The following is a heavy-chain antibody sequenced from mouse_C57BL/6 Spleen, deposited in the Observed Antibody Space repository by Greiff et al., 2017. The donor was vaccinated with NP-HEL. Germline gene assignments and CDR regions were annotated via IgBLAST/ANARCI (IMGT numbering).Heavy chain of an antibody. CDR3: ARAREPYYFDY. J-gene: IGHJ2*01. CDR1: GYSITSGYY. V-gene: IGHV3-6*01. Sequence: EVKLQESGPGLVKPSQSLSLTCSVTGYSITSGYYWNWIRQFPGNKLEWMGYISYDGSNNYNPSLKNRISITRDTSKNQFFLKLNSVTTEDTATYYCARAREPYYFDYWGQGTTLTVSS. CDR2: ISYDGSN.